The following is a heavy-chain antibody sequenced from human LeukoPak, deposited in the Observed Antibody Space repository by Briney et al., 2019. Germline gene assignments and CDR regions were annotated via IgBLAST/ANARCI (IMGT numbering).Heavy chain of an antibody. CDR3: ARDGVLPWFGELFSFDY. CDR1: GYTFTGYY. CDR2: INPNSGGT. V-gene: IGHV1-2*02. D-gene: IGHD3-10*01. Sequence: ASVKVSCKASGYTFTGYYMHWVRQAPGQGLEWMGWINPNSGGTNYAQKFQGRVTMTRDTSISTAYTELSRLRSDDTAVYYCARDGVLPWFGELFSFDYWGQGTLVTVSS. J-gene: IGHJ4*02.